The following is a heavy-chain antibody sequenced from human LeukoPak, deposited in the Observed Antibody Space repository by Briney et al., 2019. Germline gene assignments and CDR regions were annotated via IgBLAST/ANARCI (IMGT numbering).Heavy chain of an antibody. CDR2: IKQDGGEK. CDR1: GFTFSSYW. V-gene: IGHV3-7*01. Sequence: GGSLRLSCAASGFTFSSYWMSWVRQAPGKGLEWVANIKQDGGEKYYVDSVKGRFTISRDNAKNSLYLQMNSLRAEDTAVYYCAKDPLELPFYYYYYYVDVWGKGTTVTISS. CDR3: AKDPLELPFYYYYYYVDV. J-gene: IGHJ6*03. D-gene: IGHD1-7*01.